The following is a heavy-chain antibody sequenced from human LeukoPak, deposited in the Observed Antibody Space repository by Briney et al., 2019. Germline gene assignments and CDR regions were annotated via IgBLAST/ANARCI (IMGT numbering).Heavy chain of an antibody. CDR3: ARQGSGGDYVPYYYYGMDV. V-gene: IGHV4-59*08. Sequence: SETLSLTCTVSGGSISSYYWSWIRDPPGKGLERIGYIYYSGSTNYNPSLKSRVTISVDTSKNQFSLELSSVTAADTAVYYCARQGSGGDYVPYYYYGMDVWGQGTTVTVSS. CDR1: GGSISSYY. CDR2: IYYSGST. J-gene: IGHJ6*02. D-gene: IGHD4-17*01.